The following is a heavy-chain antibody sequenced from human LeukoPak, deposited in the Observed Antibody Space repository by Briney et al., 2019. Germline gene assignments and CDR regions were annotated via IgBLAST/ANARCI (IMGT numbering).Heavy chain of an antibody. J-gene: IGHJ3*02. V-gene: IGHV1-3*01. CDR1: GYTFTSYA. CDR3: ARAVSSGWTRGALGI. D-gene: IGHD6-19*01. CDR2: INAGNGNT. Sequence: GASVKVSCKASGYTFTSYAMHWVRQAPGQRLEWMGWINAGNGNTKYSQKFQGRVTITRDTSASTAYMELSSLRSEDTAVYYCARAVSSGWTRGALGIWGQGTMVTVSS.